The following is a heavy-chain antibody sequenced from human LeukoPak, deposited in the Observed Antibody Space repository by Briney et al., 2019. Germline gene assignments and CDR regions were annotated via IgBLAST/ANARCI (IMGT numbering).Heavy chain of an antibody. Sequence: GGSLRLSCAASGFTFDDYAMHWVRQAPGKGLEWVSGISWNSGSIGYADSAKGRFTISRDNSKNTLYLQMNSLRAEDTAVYYCAKDLDSSGWYWRPDYWGQGTLVTVSS. CDR3: AKDLDSSGWYWRPDY. CDR2: ISWNSGSI. D-gene: IGHD6-19*01. V-gene: IGHV3-9*01. J-gene: IGHJ4*02. CDR1: GFTFDDYA.